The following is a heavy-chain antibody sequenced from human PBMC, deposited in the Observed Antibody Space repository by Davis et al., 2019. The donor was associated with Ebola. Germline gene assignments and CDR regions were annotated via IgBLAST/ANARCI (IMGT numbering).Heavy chain of an antibody. CDR2: ISYDGSNK. CDR1: GFTFSSYA. J-gene: IGHJ4*02. Sequence: GESLKISCAASGFTFSSYAMHWVRQAPGKGLEWVAAISYDGSNKYYADSVKGRFNISRDNSKNTLYLQMNSLRAEDTAVYYCARTPGIAAAGKYYFDYWGQGTLVTVSS. CDR3: ARTPGIAAAGKYYFDY. V-gene: IGHV3-30-3*01. D-gene: IGHD6-13*01.